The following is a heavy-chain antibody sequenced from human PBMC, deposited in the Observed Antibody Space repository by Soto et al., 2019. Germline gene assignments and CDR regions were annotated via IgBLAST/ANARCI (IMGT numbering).Heavy chain of an antibody. J-gene: IGHJ6*02. CDR3: ARRSTIFGYGMDV. CDR1: GYSFTSYW. Sequence: PGESLKISCQGSGYSFTSYWIGWVRQMPGKGLEWMGIIYPGDSDTRYSPSFQGQVTISADKSISTAYLQWSSLKASDTAMYYCARRSTIFGYGMDVRGQGTTVTVSS. V-gene: IGHV5-51*01. D-gene: IGHD3-3*01. CDR2: IYPGDSDT.